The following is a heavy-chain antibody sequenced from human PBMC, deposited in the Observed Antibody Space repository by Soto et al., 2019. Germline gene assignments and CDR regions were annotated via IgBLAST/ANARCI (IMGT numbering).Heavy chain of an antibody. Sequence: GESLKISCKGSGYSLATYWITWVRQMPGKGLEWMGRIDPSDSYINYSPSFQGRVTISADKSLNTAYLQWSSLEASDTAMHYCARLGDCSGGSCFSRYYYHGMDVWGQGTTVTVSS. CDR2: IDPSDSYI. CDR3: ARLGDCSGGSCFSRYYYHGMDV. J-gene: IGHJ6*02. V-gene: IGHV5-10-1*01. CDR1: GYSLATYW. D-gene: IGHD2-15*01.